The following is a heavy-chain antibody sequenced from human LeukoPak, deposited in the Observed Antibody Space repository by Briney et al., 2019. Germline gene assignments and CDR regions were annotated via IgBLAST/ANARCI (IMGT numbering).Heavy chain of an antibody. V-gene: IGHV3-30*02. D-gene: IGHD3-22*01. CDR3: ARVRTDSSGYYYEGYDY. CDR2: IRYDGSNK. Sequence: GGSLRLSCAASGFTFSSYGMHWVRQAPGKGLEWVAFIRYDGSNKYYADSVKGRFTSSRDNARNTLYLQMNSLRAEDTAVYYCARVRTDSSGYYYEGYDYWGQGTLVTVSS. CDR1: GFTFSSYG. J-gene: IGHJ4*02.